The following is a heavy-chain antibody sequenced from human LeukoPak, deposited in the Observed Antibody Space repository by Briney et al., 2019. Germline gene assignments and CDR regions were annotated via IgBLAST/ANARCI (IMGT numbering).Heavy chain of an antibody. CDR1: GGSISSGDYY. D-gene: IGHD2-2*01. J-gene: IGHJ5*02. CDR3: ARSQSSTSESPLGFDP. Sequence: SSETLSLTCTVSGGSISSGDYYWSWIRQPPGKGLEWIGYIYYSGSTYYNPPLKSRVTISVDTSKNQFSLKLSSVTAADTAVYYCARSQSSTSESPLGFDPWGQGTLVTISS. V-gene: IGHV4-30-4*01. CDR2: IYYSGST.